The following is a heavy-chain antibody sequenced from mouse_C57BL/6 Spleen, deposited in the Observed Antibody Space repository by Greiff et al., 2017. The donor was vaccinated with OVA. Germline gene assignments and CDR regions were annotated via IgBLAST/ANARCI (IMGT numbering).Heavy chain of an antibody. Sequence: EVKLVESGGGLVQPGGSLSLSCAASGFTFTDYYMSWVRQPPGKALEWLGFIRNKANGYTTEYSASVKGRFTISRDNSQSILYLQMNALRAEDSATYYCARYIPGVYAMDYWGQGTSVTVSS. J-gene: IGHJ4*01. CDR3: ARYIPGVYAMDY. CDR2: IRNKANGYTT. V-gene: IGHV7-3*01. CDR1: GFTFTDYY.